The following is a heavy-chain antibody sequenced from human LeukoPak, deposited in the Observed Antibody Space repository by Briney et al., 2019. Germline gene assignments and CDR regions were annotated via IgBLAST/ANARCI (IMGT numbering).Heavy chain of an antibody. V-gene: IGHV5-51*01. CDR2: IHPADSGT. Sequence: GESLKISCKASGHDFNNYWIGWVRQMPGKGPEWMGIIHPADSGTVYSPAFSGQVTISTDRSTSTAYLQWSSLEASDTAIYYCARRYYDSSEFDPWGQGTLVTVSS. CDR1: GHDFNNYW. J-gene: IGHJ5*02. CDR3: ARRYYDSSEFDP. D-gene: IGHD3-22*01.